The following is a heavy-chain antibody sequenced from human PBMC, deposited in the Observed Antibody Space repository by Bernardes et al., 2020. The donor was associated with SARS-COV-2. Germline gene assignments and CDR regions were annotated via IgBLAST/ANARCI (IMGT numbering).Heavy chain of an antibody. CDR1: GFTFSNYW. J-gene: IGHJ5*02. V-gene: IGHV3-7*01. Sequence: GRSLRLSCAASGFTFSNYWMSWVRQAPGKGLEWVANIRQDGGAKYYVDSVKGRFTISRDNAKNSLYMQMSNLRAEDTAVYYCARDFDWGFDPWGQGTLVTVSS. CDR2: IRQDGGAK. D-gene: IGHD3-9*01. CDR3: ARDFDWGFDP.